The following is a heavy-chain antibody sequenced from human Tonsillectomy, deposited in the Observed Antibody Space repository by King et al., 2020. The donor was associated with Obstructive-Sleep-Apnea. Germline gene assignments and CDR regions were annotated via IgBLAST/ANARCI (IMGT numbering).Heavy chain of an antibody. D-gene: IGHD3-10*01. CDR3: ASCSGSGRYRYHYGMDV. V-gene: IGHV3-7*01. Sequence: VQLVESGGGLVQPGGSLRLACAASGFAFENYWMTWVRQGRGKGLEWVATINEEGSAKYYVDSAKGRFTISRDNAKKSLYLQMNTLRAEDTAVYYCASCSGSGRYRYHYGMDVWGQGSRVTVSS. J-gene: IGHJ6*02. CDR2: INEEGSAK. CDR1: GFAFENYW.